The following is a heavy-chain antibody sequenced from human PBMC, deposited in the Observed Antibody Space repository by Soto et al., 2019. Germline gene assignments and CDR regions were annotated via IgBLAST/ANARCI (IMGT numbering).Heavy chain of an antibody. CDR3: APLGNTDFWSGYYPL. CDR2: ISGSGGST. V-gene: IGHV3-23*01. CDR1: GFTFSSYA. D-gene: IGHD3-3*01. J-gene: IGHJ4*02. Sequence: GGSLRLSCAASGFTFSSYAMSWVRQAPGKGLEWVSAISGSGGSTYYADSVKGRFTISRDNSKNTLYLQMNSLRAEDTAVYYCAPLGNTDFWSGYYPLWGQGTLVTVAS.